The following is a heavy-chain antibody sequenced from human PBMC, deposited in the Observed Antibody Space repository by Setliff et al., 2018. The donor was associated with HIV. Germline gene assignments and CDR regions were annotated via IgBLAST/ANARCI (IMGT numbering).Heavy chain of an antibody. J-gene: IGHJ5*02. CDR1: GDSVNSGSYF. CDR3: GRHHDSDRSGDPDWFDP. V-gene: IGHV4-39*01. Sequence: SETLSLTCTVSGDSVNSGSYFWAWIRQPPGKGLEYIGTLYYNGRTQYNASLKSRVTISVDTSKNQFSLKLNSVTAADTAVYYCGRHHDSDRSGDPDWFDPWGQGILVTV. D-gene: IGHD3-22*01. CDR2: LYYNGRT.